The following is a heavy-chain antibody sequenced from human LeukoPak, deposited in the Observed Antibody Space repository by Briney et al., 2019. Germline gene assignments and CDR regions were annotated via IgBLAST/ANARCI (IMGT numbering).Heavy chain of an antibody. CDR1: GFPFSSYS. V-gene: IGHV3-21*04. CDR3: AKVDYTAILTWYFDY. D-gene: IGHD5-18*01. CDR2: ISSSGDYI. J-gene: IGHJ4*02. Sequence: PGGSLRLSCAASGFPFSSYSMNWVRQAPGKGLEWVSSISSSGDYISYADSVTGRFTISRDNAKKSLYLQMNILRAEDTAVYYCAKVDYTAILTWYFDYWGQGTLVTVSS.